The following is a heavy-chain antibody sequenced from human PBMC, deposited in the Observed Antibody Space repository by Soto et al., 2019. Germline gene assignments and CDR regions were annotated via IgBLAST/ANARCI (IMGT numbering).Heavy chain of an antibody. V-gene: IGHV5-51*01. CDR1: GYSFTSYW. Sequence: GDALKISGEGSGYSFTSYWIGWVRQIPGKFLEWMWIIYPGDSDTRYSPSVQRQVTISANKSISTAYLQWSRIQASHTALYSGAMDSGDYSEVEYWGPGTLLTVSS. D-gene: IGHD4-17*01. CDR2: IYPGDSDT. J-gene: IGHJ4*02. CDR3: AMDSGDYSEVEY.